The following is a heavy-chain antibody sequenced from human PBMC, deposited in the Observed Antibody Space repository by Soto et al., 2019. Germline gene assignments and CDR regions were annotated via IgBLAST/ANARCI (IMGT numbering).Heavy chain of an antibody. D-gene: IGHD4-17*01. CDR2: IWYDGSNK. J-gene: IGHJ6*02. CDR3: ARGDYGDDYYYGMDV. V-gene: IGHV3-33*01. CDR1: GFTFSSYG. Sequence: QVQLVESGGGVVQPGRSLRLSCAASGFTFSSYGMHWVRQAPGKGLEWVAVIWYDGSNKYYADSVKGRFTISRDNSKNTLYLQMTSLRAEDTAVYYCARGDYGDDYYYGMDVWGQGTTV.